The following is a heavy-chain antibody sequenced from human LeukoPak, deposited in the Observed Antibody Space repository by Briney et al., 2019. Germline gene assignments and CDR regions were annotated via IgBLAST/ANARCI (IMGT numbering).Heavy chain of an antibody. CDR2: IYDSGST. Sequence: SETLSLTCTVSGGSISSGGYYWSWTRQHRGKGLEWITFIYDSGSTYYNPSRKIPFTISVDTSKNQFSLKLSSVTAADTAVYYCARDSGDTGIDPWGQGTLVTVSS. D-gene: IGHD5-18*01. CDR1: GGSISSGGYY. V-gene: IGHV4-31*01. CDR3: ARDSGDTGIDP. J-gene: IGHJ5*02.